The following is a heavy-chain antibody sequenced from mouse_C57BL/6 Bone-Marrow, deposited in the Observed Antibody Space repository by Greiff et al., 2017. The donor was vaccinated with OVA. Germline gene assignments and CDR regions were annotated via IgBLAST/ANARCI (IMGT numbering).Heavy chain of an antibody. CDR2: IWSGGST. D-gene: IGHD1-1*01. CDR3: ARNYYGSSVDY. V-gene: IGHV2-2*01. CDR1: GFSLTSYG. Sequence: VKLMESGPGLVQPSQSLSITCTVSGFSLTSYGVHWVRQSPGKGLEWLGEIWSGGSTDYNEAFISRLSISKDNSKSQVFFKRNSLQADDTAIYYCARNYYGSSVDYWGQGTTLTVSS. J-gene: IGHJ2*01.